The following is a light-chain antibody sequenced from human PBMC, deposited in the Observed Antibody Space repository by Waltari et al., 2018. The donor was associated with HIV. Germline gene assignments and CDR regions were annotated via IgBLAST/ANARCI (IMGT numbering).Light chain of an antibody. CDR3: CSYAGSNTYL. J-gene: IGLJ1*01. CDR2: DVS. V-gene: IGLV2-23*02. CDR1: SSDVGSYNY. Sequence: QSALTQPASVSGFPGQSIPIPCTGTSSDVGSYNYFFWYQQHPGKAPKLLIYDVSKRPSGVSNRFSGSKSGNTASLTISGLQAEDEADYYCCSYAGSNTYLFGTGTEVTVL.